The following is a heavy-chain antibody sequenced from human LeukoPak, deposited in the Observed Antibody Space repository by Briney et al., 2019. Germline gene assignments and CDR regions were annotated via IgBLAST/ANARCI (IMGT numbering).Heavy chain of an antibody. V-gene: IGHV4-30-2*01. J-gene: IGHJ3*02. CDR1: GGSISSGGYY. CDR3: ARDVKVGATTIGAFDI. CDR2: IYHSGST. D-gene: IGHD1-26*01. Sequence: SETLSLTCTVSGGSISSGGYYWSWIRQPPGKGLEWIGYIYHSGSTYYNPSLKSRVTISVDRSKNQFSLKLSSVTAADTAVYYCARDVKVGATTIGAFDIWGQGTMVTVSS.